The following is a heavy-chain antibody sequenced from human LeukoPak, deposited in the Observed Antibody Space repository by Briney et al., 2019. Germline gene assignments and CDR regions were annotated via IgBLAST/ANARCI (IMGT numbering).Heavy chain of an antibody. CDR1: GFTFSSYA. Sequence: GGSLRLSCAASGFTFSSYAMSWVRQAPGKGLEWVSVIYSGGSTYYADSVKGQFTISRDNSKNTLYLQMNSLRAEDTAVYYCARVSSSGWDFDYWGQGTLVTVSS. CDR3: ARVSSSGWDFDY. J-gene: IGHJ4*02. D-gene: IGHD6-19*01. CDR2: IYSGGST. V-gene: IGHV3-53*01.